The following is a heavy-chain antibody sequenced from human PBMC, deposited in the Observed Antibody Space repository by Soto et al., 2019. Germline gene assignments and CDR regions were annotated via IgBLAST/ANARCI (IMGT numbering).Heavy chain of an antibody. CDR1: GFTFSSYA. CDR3: AKGGTFGGFIAYFDY. J-gene: IGHJ4*02. D-gene: IGHD3-16*02. Sequence: GGSLRLSCAASGFTFSSYAMSWVRQAPGKGLEWVSAISGSGGSTYYADSVKGRFTISRDNSKNTLYLQMNSLRAEDTAVYYCAKGGTFGGFIAYFDYWGQGTLVTVSS. V-gene: IGHV3-23*01. CDR2: ISGSGGST.